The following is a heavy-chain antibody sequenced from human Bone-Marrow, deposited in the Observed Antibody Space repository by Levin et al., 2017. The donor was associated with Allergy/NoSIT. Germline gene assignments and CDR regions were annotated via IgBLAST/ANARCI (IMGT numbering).Heavy chain of an antibody. Sequence: LSLTCAASGFPFSNAWMSWVRQAPGKGLEWVGRIKSKTDGGTTDYAAPVRGRFTISRDDSKTTLYLQMNSLKTEDTAVYYCATIFSDCSGGNCDRWFDPWGQGTLVTVSS. CDR1: GFPFSNAW. CDR3: ATIFSDCSGGNCDRWFDP. V-gene: IGHV3-15*01. CDR2: IKSKTDGGTT. J-gene: IGHJ5*02. D-gene: IGHD2-15*01.